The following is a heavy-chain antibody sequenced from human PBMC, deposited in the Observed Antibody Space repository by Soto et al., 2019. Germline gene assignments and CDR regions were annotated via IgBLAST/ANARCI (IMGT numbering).Heavy chain of an antibody. D-gene: IGHD3-16*01. CDR1: GFSLRSSKMG. V-gene: IGHV2-5*02. CDR3: AHLMITFGGVPGWFDP. Sequence: QITLKESGPPLVKPTQTLTLTCTFSGFSLRSSKMGVAWIRQPPGKALEWLALIYWDDEKRYSPSLNSRLTITXXAXKIXVVLTVTNMDPVDTATYYCAHLMITFGGVPGWFDPWGQGTLVTDSS. CDR2: IYWDDEK. J-gene: IGHJ5*02.